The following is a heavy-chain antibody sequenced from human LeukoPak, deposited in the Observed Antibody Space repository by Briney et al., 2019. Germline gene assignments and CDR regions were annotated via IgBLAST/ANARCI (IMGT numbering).Heavy chain of an antibody. D-gene: IGHD3-9*01. J-gene: IGHJ3*02. Sequence: ASVKVSCKASGYTFTSYYMHWVRQAPGQGLEWMGIINPSGGSTSYAQKFQGRVTMTRDTSTSTVYMELRSLRSEDTAVYYCARAPVRRYDILTGYFRAFDIWGQGTMVTVSS. CDR1: GYTFTSYY. CDR2: INPSGGST. CDR3: ARAPVRRYDILTGYFRAFDI. V-gene: IGHV1-46*03.